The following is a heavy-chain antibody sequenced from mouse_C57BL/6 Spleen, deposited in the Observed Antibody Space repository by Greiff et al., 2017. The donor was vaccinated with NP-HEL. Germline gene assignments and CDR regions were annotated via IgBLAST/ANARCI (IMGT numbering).Heavy chain of an antibody. CDR3: ARLGYYGSSSYYYAMDY. CDR1: GYTFTSYW. D-gene: IGHD1-1*01. Sequence: QVQLQQPGAELVRPGSSVKLSCKASGYTFTSYWMDWVKQRPGQGLEWIGNIYPSDSETHYNQKFKDKATLTVDKSSSTASMQLSSLTSEDSAVYYCARLGYYGSSSYYYAMDYWGQGTSVTGSS. V-gene: IGHV1-61*01. J-gene: IGHJ4*01. CDR2: IYPSDSET.